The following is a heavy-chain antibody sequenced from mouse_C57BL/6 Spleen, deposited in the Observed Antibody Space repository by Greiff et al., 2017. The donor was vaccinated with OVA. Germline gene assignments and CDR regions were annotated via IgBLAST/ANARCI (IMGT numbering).Heavy chain of an antibody. CDR2: IYPGSGST. V-gene: IGHV1-55*01. CDR1: GYTFTSYW. Sequence: QVQRQQPGAELVKPGASVKMSCKASGYTFTSYWITWVKQRPGQGLEWIGDIYPGSGSTNYNEKFKSKATLTVDTSSSTAYMQLSSLTSEDSAVYYCACNWGYYYAMDYWGQGTSVTVSS. J-gene: IGHJ4*01. D-gene: IGHD4-1*01. CDR3: ACNWGYYYAMDY.